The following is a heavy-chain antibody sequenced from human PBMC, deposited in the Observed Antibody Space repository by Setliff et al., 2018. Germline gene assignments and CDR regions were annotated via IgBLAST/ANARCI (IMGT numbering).Heavy chain of an antibody. CDR1: TFNGHG. Sequence: PGGSLRLSCAASTFNGHGINWVRQAPGKGLEWVSTINWDGRSTGYTDSVEGRFTISRDNAKNSLYLQMNSLRAEDTAFYYCALFGDRDTFDMWGQGTMVTVSS. V-gene: IGHV3-20*04. J-gene: IGHJ3*02. CDR2: INWDGRST. CDR3: ALFGDRDTFDM. D-gene: IGHD3-16*01.